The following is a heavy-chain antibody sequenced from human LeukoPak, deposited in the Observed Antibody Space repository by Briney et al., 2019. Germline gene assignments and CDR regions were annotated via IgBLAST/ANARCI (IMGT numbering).Heavy chain of an antibody. Sequence: ASVKVSFKASGYTFTSYDINWVRQGPGQGLEWMGWMNTNSGNTGYAQKFQGRVTMTRNTSISTAYMELSSLRSEDTAVYYCARWNAVAATFDYWGQGTLVTVSS. V-gene: IGHV1-8*01. CDR2: MNTNSGNT. D-gene: IGHD6-19*01. J-gene: IGHJ4*02. CDR1: GYTFTSYD. CDR3: ARWNAVAATFDY.